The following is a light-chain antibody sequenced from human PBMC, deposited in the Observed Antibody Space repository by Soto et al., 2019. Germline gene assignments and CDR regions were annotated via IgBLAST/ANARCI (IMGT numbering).Light chain of an antibody. J-gene: IGKJ1*01. V-gene: IGKV1-5*01. CDR3: QHMRK. CDR2: DAS. CDR1: QNINNW. Sequence: DIQMTQSPSTLSASVGDRVTITCRASQNINNWIAWYQQKPGKAPKFLIYDASTLESGVPSRFSGSGFGTEFSLTISSLQPDDSGSYYCQHMRKFGQGTKV.